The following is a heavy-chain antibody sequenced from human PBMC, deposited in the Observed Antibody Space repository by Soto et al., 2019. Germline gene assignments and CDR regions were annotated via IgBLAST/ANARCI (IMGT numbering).Heavy chain of an antibody. CDR1: GFTFSNAW. CDR2: IKSKTDGGTT. D-gene: IGHD5-18*01. CDR3: TTSPDLDTAMVYGMDV. Sequence: GGSLRLSCAASGFTFSNAWMSWVRQAPGKGLEWVGRIKSKTDGGTTDYAVPVKGRFTISRDDSKNTLYLQMNSLKTEDTAVYYCTTSPDLDTAMVYGMDVWGQGTTVTVSS. J-gene: IGHJ6*02. V-gene: IGHV3-15*01.